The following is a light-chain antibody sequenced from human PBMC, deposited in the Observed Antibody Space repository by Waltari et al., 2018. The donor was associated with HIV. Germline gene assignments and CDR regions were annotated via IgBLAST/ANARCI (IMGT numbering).Light chain of an antibody. J-gene: IGKJ1*01. CDR1: QSITSY. V-gene: IGKV1-39*01. Sequence: IQMTQSPSSLSASVGDRVTITCPARQSITSYLNWSPQKPGKAPTLLIYAASSLQSGVPSRFSGSGSGTDFTLTISSLQPEDFATYYCQQSYSTPRTFGQGTKVEIK. CDR3: QQSYSTPRT. CDR2: AAS.